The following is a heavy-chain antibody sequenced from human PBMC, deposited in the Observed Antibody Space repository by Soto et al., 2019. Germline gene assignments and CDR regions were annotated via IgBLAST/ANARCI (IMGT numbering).Heavy chain of an antibody. CDR3: ARVSGDYYYYGMDV. D-gene: IGHD2-15*01. CDR1: GFTFSSYA. J-gene: IGHJ6*02. Sequence: PGGSLRLSCAASGFTFSSYAMHWVRQAPGKGLEWVAVISYDGSNKYYADSVKGRFTISRDNSKNTLYLQMNSLRAEDTAVYYCARVSGDYYYYGMDVWGQGTTVTVSS. CDR2: ISYDGSNK. V-gene: IGHV3-30-3*01.